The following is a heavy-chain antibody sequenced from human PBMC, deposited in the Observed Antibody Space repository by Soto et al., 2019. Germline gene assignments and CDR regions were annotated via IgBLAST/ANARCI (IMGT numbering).Heavy chain of an antibody. J-gene: IGHJ6*02. Sequence: ASVKVSCKASGYTFTGYYMHWVRQAPGQGLEWMGWINPNSGGTNYAQKFQGWVTMTRDTSISTAYMELSRLRSDDTAVYYCARVGYYGSGSYRENYYYYYGMDVWGQGTTVTVSS. CDR3: ARVGYYGSGSYRENYYYYYGMDV. D-gene: IGHD3-10*01. CDR2: INPNSGGT. V-gene: IGHV1-2*04. CDR1: GYTFTGYY.